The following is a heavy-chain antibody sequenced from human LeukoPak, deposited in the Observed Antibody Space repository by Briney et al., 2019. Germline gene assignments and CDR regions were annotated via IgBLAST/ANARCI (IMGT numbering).Heavy chain of an antibody. J-gene: IGHJ4*02. CDR3: ARDQVVAATSSSYFDY. V-gene: IGHV4-39*07. CDR2: IYYSGST. CDR1: GGSISSSSYY. Sequence: PSETLSLTCTVSGGSISSSSYYWGWIRQPPGKGLEWIGSIYYSGSTYYNPSLKSRVTMSVDTSKNQFSLKLSSVTAADTAVYYCARDQVVAATSSSYFDYWGQGTLVTVSS. D-gene: IGHD2-15*01.